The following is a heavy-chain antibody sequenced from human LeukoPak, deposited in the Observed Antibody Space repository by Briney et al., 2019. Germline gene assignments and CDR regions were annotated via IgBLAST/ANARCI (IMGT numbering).Heavy chain of an antibody. CDR1: GXSISSYY. CDR3: AVLYYYDSSGCL. V-gene: IGHV4-39*01. Sequence: PSETLSLTCTVSGXSISSYYGGWIRQPPGKGLEWIGSIYYSGSAYYNPSLKSRVTISVDTSKNQFSLKLSSVTAADTAVYYCAVLYYYDSSGCLGGQGTLVTVSS. J-gene: IGHJ4*02. D-gene: IGHD3-22*01. CDR2: IYYSGSA.